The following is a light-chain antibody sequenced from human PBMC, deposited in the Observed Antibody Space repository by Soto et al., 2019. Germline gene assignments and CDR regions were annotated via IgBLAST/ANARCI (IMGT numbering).Light chain of an antibody. V-gene: IGLV2-14*01. CDR1: SSDVGAYNY. CDR2: EVS. Sequence: QSALTQPASVSGFPGQSITISCTGTSSDVGAYNYVSWYQQHPGKAPKLMIYEVSNRPSGVSTRFSGSKSGNTASLTISGLQAEDEADYYCFSYRSTGILLFGGGTKLTVL. J-gene: IGLJ2*01. CDR3: FSYRSTGILL.